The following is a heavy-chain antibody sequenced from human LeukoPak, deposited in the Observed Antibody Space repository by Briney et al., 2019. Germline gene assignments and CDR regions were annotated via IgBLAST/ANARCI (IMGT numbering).Heavy chain of an antibody. V-gene: IGHV4-4*02. CDR3: ARDRGLSARHYYDSSGLDY. CDR2: IYHSGST. J-gene: IGHJ4*02. D-gene: IGHD3-22*01. Sequence: SETLSLTCAVSGGSISSSNWWSWVRQPPGKGLEWIGEIYHSGSTNYNPSLKSRVTMSVDTSKNQFSLKLSSVTAADTAVYYCARDRGLSARHYYDSSGLDYWGQGTLVTVSS. CDR1: GGSISSSNW.